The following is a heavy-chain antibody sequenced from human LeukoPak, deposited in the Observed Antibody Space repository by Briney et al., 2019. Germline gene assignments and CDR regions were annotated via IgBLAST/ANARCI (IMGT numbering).Heavy chain of an antibody. CDR1: GFTFSHYW. J-gene: IGHJ4*02. CDR2: IKQDGSDK. D-gene: IGHD7-27*01. Sequence: GGSLRLSCAASGFTFSHYWMSWVRQAPGKGLEWVANIKQDGSDKYYVDSVKGRFTISRDNARNSLYLQMNSLRAEDTAVYYCAREEGGKLGIDYYFDYWGQGTLVTVSS. CDR3: AREEGGKLGIDYYFDY. V-gene: IGHV3-7*01.